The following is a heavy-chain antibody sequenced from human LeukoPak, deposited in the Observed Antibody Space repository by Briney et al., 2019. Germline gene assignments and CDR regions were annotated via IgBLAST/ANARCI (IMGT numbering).Heavy chain of an antibody. Sequence: PSETLSLTCTVSGGSISSSSYYWGWIRQPPGKGLEWIGEINHSGSSTYNPSLKSRVIISLDTSKNQFSLKLSSVTAADTAVYYCARVGDLFGAHRVRGLPPDYCYMDVWGKGTTVTVSS. D-gene: IGHD3-10*01. V-gene: IGHV4-39*07. CDR1: GGSISSSSYY. CDR2: INHSGSS. CDR3: ARVGDLFGAHRVRGLPPDYCYMDV. J-gene: IGHJ6*03.